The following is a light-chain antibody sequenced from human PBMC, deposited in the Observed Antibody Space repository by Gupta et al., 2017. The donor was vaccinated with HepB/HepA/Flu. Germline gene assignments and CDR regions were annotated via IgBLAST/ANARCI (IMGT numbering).Light chain of an antibody. CDR1: QSVSSSY. CDR3: QQYGSSPT. J-gene: IGKJ5*01. Sequence: EIVLTPCLGTLSLSPGERATLSCRASQSVSSSYLAWYQQKPGQAPRLLIYGASSRATGIPDRFSGSGSGTDFTLTISRLEPEDFAVYYCQQYGSSPTFGQGTRLEIK. V-gene: IGKV3-20*01. CDR2: GAS.